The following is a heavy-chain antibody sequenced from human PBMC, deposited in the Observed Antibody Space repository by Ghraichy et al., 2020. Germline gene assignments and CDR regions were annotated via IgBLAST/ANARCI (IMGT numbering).Heavy chain of an antibody. CDR2: ISTSGGST. J-gene: IGHJ4*02. V-gene: IGHV3-23*01. CDR3: AKVGRGGEQWLVD. CDR1: GFTFNSYA. Sequence: GESLNISCAASGFTFNSYAMSWVRQAPGKGLDWVSAISTSGGSTYYADSVKGRFTISRDNSRNTLYLQMNSLRGDDTAVYYCAKVGRGGEQWLVDWGQGTLVTVSS. D-gene: IGHD6-19*01.